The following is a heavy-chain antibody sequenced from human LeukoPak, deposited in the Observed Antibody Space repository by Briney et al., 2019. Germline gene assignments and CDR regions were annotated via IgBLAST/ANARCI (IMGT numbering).Heavy chain of an antibody. CDR2: ISYDGSNK. CDR1: GFTFSSYA. CDR3: ARPLYPYCSSTSCYVIDY. J-gene: IGHJ4*02. Sequence: GGSLRLSCAASGFTFSSYAMHWVRQAPGKGLEWVAVISYDGSNKYYAASVKGRFTISRDISKNTLYLQMNSLRAEDTAVYYCARPLYPYCSSTSCYVIDYWGQGTLVTVSS. D-gene: IGHD2-2*01. V-gene: IGHV3-30-3*01.